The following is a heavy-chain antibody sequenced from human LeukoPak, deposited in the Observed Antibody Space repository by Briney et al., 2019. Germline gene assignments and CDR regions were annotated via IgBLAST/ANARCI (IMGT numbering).Heavy chain of an antibody. J-gene: IGHJ4*02. CDR3: TRGYYGAFDS. D-gene: IGHD3-16*01. CDR2: VDYNGAT. V-gene: IGHV4-59*01. CDR1: GASISSDH. Sequence: PSETLSLTCSVSGASISSDHWNWVRQLPGKRLEWIGNVDYNGATKYNPSLNSRITISLDTSKNLFSLHLASVTAADTAHYFCTRGYYGAFDSWGQGRLVTVSS.